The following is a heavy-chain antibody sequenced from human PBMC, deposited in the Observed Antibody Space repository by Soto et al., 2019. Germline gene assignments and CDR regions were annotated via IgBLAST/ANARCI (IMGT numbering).Heavy chain of an antibody. CDR1: GASTSSSSYY. CDR2: INYSGST. CDR3: AKNWNWGSLVH. V-gene: IGHV4-39*01. D-gene: IGHD7-27*01. Sequence: SETLSLTCSVSGASTSSSSYYWGWIRQPPGKGLEWIGNINYSGSTYYNPSLKSRVTISVDTSKNQFSLNLSSVTAADTAVYYCAKNWNWGSLVHWGQGTLVTVS. J-gene: IGHJ4*02.